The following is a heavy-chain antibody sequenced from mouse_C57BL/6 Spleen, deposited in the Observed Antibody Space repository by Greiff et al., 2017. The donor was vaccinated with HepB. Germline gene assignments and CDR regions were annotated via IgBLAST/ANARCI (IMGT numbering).Heavy chain of an antibody. Sequence: VQLQQSGAELARPGASVKMSCKASGYTFTSYTMHWVKQRPGQGLEWIGYINPSSGYTKYNQKFKDKATLTADKSSSTDYMQLSSLTSEDSAVYYCARGSLTTVVAFDYWGQGTTLTVSS. CDR2: INPSSGYT. J-gene: IGHJ2*01. D-gene: IGHD1-1*01. CDR3: ARGSLTTVVAFDY. CDR1: GYTFTSYT. V-gene: IGHV1-4*01.